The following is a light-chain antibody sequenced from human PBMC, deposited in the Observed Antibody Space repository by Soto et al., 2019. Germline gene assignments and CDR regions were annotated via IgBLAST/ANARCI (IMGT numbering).Light chain of an antibody. J-gene: IGKJ5*01. CDR3: QQSYSTPPLT. CDR2: AAS. CDR1: QSISSY. V-gene: IGKV1-39*01. Sequence: DIQMTQSPSSLSASVGDRVTITCRESQSISSYLNWYQQKPGKAPKLLIYAASSLQSGVPSRFSGSGSGTDFTLTISSLQPEDFATYYCQQSYSTPPLTFGQGTRLEIK.